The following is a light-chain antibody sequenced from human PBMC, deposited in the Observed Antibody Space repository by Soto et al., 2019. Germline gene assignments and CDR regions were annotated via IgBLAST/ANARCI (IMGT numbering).Light chain of an antibody. J-gene: IGLJ2*01. CDR1: TSNIGNNY. V-gene: IGLV1-51*01. CDR3: GTWDSNLRIVV. Sequence: QSVLTQPPSVSAAPGQKVTISCSGSTSNIGNNYVSWFQQLPGTAPKLLIYDNHKRPSGIPDRFSASKFGTSATLAITGLQTGDEADYHCGTWDSNLRIVVFGGGTKVTVL. CDR2: DNH.